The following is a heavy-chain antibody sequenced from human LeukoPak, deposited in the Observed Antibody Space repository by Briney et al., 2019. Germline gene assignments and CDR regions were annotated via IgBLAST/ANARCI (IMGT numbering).Heavy chain of an antibody. CDR1: GASISNSDYY. Sequence: SETLSLTCTVSGASISNSDYYWGWIRQHPGKGLEWIGYVYYSGSTYSNPSLKSRVTISVDTSKNQFSLKLSSVTAADTAVYYCARDRAHYGSGSYGHVAFDYWGQGTLVTVSS. D-gene: IGHD3-10*01. CDR2: VYYSGST. CDR3: ARDRAHYGSGSYGHVAFDY. J-gene: IGHJ4*02. V-gene: IGHV4-39*07.